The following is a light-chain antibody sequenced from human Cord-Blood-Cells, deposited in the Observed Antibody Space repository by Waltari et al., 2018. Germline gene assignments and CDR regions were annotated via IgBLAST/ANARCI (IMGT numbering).Light chain of an antibody. CDR2: GAS. J-gene: IGKJ1*01. CDR1: QSVSSSY. CDR3: QQYGSSPWT. V-gene: IGKV3-20*01. Sequence: EIVLTQSPGTLSLSPGERATLSCRASQSVSSSYLAWYQQKPVQAPRLRVYGASSRATGIPDRVSGSGSGTDFTLTISRLGPEDFAVYYCQQYGSSPWTFGQGTKVEIK.